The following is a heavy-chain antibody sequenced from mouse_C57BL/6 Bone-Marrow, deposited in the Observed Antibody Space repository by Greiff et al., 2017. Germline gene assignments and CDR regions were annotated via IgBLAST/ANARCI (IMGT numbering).Heavy chain of an antibody. V-gene: IGHV2-5*01. Sequence: VQLQESGPGLVQPSQSLSITCTVSGFSLTSYGVHWVRQSPGKGLEWLGVIWRGGSTDYNAAFMSRLSITKDNSKSQVFFKMNSLQATDTAIYYCAKPFYDSWYFDVWGTGTTVTVSS. D-gene: IGHD2-3*01. CDR2: IWRGGST. J-gene: IGHJ1*03. CDR3: AKPFYDSWYFDV. CDR1: GFSLTSYG.